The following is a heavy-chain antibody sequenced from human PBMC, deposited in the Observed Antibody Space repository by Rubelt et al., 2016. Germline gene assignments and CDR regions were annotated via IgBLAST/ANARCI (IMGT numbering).Heavy chain of an antibody. Sequence: QITLKESGPTLVKPTQNLTLTCTFSGFSLSTNEVGVAWIRQPPGKALEWLALIYWDDDKRYSPSLKTRLTVTKNTSTNQVVLTMTNMDPGDTATYDCALRGGSGTSYSCWVQGTTVTVSS. CDR2: IYWDDDK. J-gene: IGHJ6*02. D-gene: IGHD3-10*01. CDR3: ALRGGSGTSYSC. V-gene: IGHV2-5*02. CDR1: GFSLSTNEVG.